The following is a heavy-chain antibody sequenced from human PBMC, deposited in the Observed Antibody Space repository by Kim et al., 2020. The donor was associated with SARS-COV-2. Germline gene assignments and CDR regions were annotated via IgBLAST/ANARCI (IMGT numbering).Heavy chain of an antibody. CDR1: GFTFSSFG. J-gene: IGHJ4*02. D-gene: IGHD4-4*01. CDR3: AKRIGTVTGTSQFYFDS. V-gene: IGHV3-23*01. Sequence: GSLRLSCAASGFTFSSFGMSWVRQAPGKGLEWVSAISESGAITNYADSVKGRFTISRDNSKNTLFLQMNSLRADDAALYYCAKRIGTVTGTSQFYFDSWGQGTLVTVSS. CDR2: ISESGAIT.